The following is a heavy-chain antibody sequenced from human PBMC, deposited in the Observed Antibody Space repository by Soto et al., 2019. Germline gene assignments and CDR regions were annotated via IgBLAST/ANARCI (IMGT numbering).Heavy chain of an antibody. Sequence: PSETLSLTCSVSGDYISNSRFYWAWIRKPPGEGLEWIGSIYHTGNAYYNPSLKSRVTISVDTSKNQFSLKLTSVTAADAALYYCARDFFDSSDYTTNWFDPWGQGTLVTV. D-gene: IGHD3-22*01. V-gene: IGHV4-39*01. J-gene: IGHJ5*02. CDR1: GDYISNSRFY. CDR2: IYHTGNA. CDR3: ARDFFDSSDYTTNWFDP.